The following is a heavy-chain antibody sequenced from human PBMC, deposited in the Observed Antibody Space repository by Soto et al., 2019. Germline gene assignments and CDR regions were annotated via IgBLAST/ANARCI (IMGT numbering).Heavy chain of an antibody. CDR3: AGGSSTEWDANWFDP. CDR2: ISAYNGNT. V-gene: IGHV1-18*01. Sequence: ASVKVSCKASGYTFTSYGISWVRQAPGQGLEWMGWISAYNGNTNYAQKLKGRVTMTTDTSTSTAYMELRSLRSDDTAVYYCAGGSSTEWDANWFDPWGQGTLVTVSS. CDR1: GYTFTSYG. J-gene: IGHJ5*02. D-gene: IGHD1-26*01.